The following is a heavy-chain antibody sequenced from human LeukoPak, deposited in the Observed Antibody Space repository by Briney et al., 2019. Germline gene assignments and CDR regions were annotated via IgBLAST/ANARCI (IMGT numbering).Heavy chain of an antibody. CDR1: GFTFSSYA. Sequence: GGSLRLSCAASGFTFSSYAMSWVRQAPGKGLEWVSAISGSGGSTYYADSVQGRFTISRDNSKNTLYLQMNSLRAEDTAIYYCAKTQSSSWYVFDYWGQGTLVTVSS. V-gene: IGHV3-23*01. D-gene: IGHD6-13*01. CDR3: AKTQSSSWYVFDY. CDR2: ISGSGGST. J-gene: IGHJ4*02.